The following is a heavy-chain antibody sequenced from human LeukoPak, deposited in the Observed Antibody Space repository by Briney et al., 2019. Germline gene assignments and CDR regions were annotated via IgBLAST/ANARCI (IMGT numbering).Heavy chain of an antibody. V-gene: IGHV3-23*01. CDR1: GFTFSNFA. J-gene: IGHJ4*02. CDR2: ISDSGGGT. D-gene: IGHD2-15*01. Sequence: PGGSLRLSCAASGFTFSNFAMSWVRQAPGKGLQWVSAISDSGGGTFYADSVKGRFTISRDNSKNTLYLQMNSLRAEDTAVYYCAKVGVGWVVFEYWGQGTLVTVSS. CDR3: AKVGVGWVVFEY.